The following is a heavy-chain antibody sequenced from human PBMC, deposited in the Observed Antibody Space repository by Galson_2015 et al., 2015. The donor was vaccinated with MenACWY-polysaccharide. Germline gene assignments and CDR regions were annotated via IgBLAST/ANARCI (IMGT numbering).Heavy chain of an antibody. V-gene: IGHV3-23*01. D-gene: IGHD3-3*01. CDR3: AKDSTDFWSVAGRFDH. Sequence: SLRLSCAASGFTFTSYAVSWVRQAPGKGLEWVSAIRSSGTNTYYADSVKGRFTISRDNSKNTLYLQMNSLRAEDTAVCYCAKDSTDFWSVAGRFDHWGQGTLVTVSS. CDR1: GFTFTSYA. CDR2: IRSSGTNT. J-gene: IGHJ5*02.